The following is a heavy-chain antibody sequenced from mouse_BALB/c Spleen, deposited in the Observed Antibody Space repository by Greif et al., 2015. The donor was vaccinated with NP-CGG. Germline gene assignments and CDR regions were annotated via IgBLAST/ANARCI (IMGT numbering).Heavy chain of an antibody. CDR2: ISSGSSTI. CDR1: GFTSSSFG. V-gene: IGHV5-17*02. J-gene: IGHJ4*01. Sequence: EVHLVESGGGLVQPGGSRKLSCAASGFTSSSFGMHWVRQAPEKGLGWVAYISSGSSTIYYADTVKGRFTISRDNPKNTLFLQMTSLRSEDTAMYYCALIYYYGSSPYYYAMDYWGQGTSVTVSS. D-gene: IGHD1-1*01. CDR3: ALIYYYGSSPYYYAMDY.